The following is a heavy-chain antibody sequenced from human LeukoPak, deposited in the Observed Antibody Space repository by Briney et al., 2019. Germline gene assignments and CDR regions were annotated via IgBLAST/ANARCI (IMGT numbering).Heavy chain of an antibody. CDR3: ARASSGYSYGYAFDY. D-gene: IGHD5-18*01. CDR1: GGTFSSYT. J-gene: IGHJ4*02. CDR2: IVPILGIA. V-gene: IGHV1-69*02. Sequence: SVKVSCKASGGTFSSYTISWVRQAPGQGLEWMGRIVPILGIANYAQKFQGRVTITADKSTSTAYMELSGLRSEDTAVYYCARASSGYSYGYAFDYWGQGTLVTVSS.